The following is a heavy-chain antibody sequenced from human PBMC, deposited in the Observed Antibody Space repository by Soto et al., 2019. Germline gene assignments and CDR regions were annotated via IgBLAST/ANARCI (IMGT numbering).Heavy chain of an antibody. D-gene: IGHD6-19*01. Sequence: ASVKVSCKASGYTFTSYYIHWVRQAPGQGLEWMGVINPSGGSTSYAQNFQGRVTMTRDTSTSTVYMELSSLRSEDTAVYYCARDSSGDRADYWGQGTQVTVSS. J-gene: IGHJ4*02. CDR1: GYTFTSYY. CDR3: ARDSSGDRADY. CDR2: INPSGGST. V-gene: IGHV1-46*01.